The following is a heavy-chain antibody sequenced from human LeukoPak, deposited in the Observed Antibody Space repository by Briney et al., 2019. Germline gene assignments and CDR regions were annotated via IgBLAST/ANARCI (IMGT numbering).Heavy chain of an antibody. D-gene: IGHD3-16*01. CDR3: ARRGGDMPARGFMDV. Sequence: SETLSLTCGVSGDSISSDGHSWSWIRQPPGKGLEWVGYIYHSGAAYHNPSLKSRLALSVDTSNNQFSLRLRSVTAADTAVYYCARRGGDMPARGFMDVWGKGTTVTVSS. CDR1: GDSISSDGHS. CDR2: IYHSGAA. J-gene: IGHJ6*03. V-gene: IGHV4-30-4*07.